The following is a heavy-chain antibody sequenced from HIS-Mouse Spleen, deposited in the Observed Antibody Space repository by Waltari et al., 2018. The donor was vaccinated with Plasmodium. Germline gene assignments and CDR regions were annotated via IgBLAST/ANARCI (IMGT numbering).Heavy chain of an antibody. V-gene: IGHV4-39*07. CDR2: IYSSGST. CDR3: ARDRITGTSYFDY. Sequence: QLQLQESGPGLVKPSETLSLTCPVPDGPLSSSSSYWGWIRQPPGKGLEWIGSIYSSGSTYYNPSLKSRVTISVDTSKNQFSLKLSSVTAADTAVYYCARDRITGTSYFDYWGQGTLVTVSS. J-gene: IGHJ4*02. D-gene: IGHD1-7*01. CDR1: DGPLSSSSSY.